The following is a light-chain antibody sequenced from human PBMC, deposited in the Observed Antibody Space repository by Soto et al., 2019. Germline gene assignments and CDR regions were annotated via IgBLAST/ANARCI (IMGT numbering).Light chain of an antibody. Sequence: EIVLTQSPGTLSLSPGERATLSCRASQTISSNYFAWYQQKPGQAPRLLIYGASTRATGIPARFSGSGSGTEFTLTISSLQSEDFAVYYCQQYNNWPLWTFGQGTKVDIK. V-gene: IGKV3-15*01. J-gene: IGKJ1*01. CDR1: QTISSNY. CDR3: QQYNNWPLWT. CDR2: GAS.